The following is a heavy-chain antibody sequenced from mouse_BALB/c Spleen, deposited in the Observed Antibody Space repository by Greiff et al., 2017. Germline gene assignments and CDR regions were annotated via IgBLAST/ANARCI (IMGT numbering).Heavy chain of an antibody. Sequence: EVQLKQSGAELVRSGASVKLSCTASGFNIKDYYMHWVKQRPEQGLEWIGWIDPENGDTEYAPKFQGKATMTADTSSNTAYLQLSSLTSEDTAVYYCNAEDYDAWFADWGQGTLVTVSA. D-gene: IGHD2-4*01. V-gene: IGHV14-4*02. J-gene: IGHJ3*01. CDR1: GFNIKDYY. CDR2: IDPENGDT. CDR3: NAEDYDAWFAD.